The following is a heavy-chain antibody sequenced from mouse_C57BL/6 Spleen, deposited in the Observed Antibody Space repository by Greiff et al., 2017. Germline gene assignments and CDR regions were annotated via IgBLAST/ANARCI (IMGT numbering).Heavy chain of an antibody. CDR3: AKLTGTGYFDV. D-gene: IGHD4-1*01. CDR2: IDPSDSET. CDR1: GYTFTSYW. V-gene: IGHV1-52*01. Sequence: VQLQQPGAELVRPGSSVELSCKASGYTFTSYWMHWVKQRPIQGLEWIGNIDPSDSETHYNQKFKDKATLTVDKSSSTAYMQLSSLTSEDSAVYYCAKLTGTGYFDVWGTGTTVTVSS. J-gene: IGHJ1*03.